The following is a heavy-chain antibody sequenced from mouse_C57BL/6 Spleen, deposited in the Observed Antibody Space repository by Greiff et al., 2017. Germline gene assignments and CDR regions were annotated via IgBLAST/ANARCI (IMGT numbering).Heavy chain of an antibody. Sequence: QVQLQQPGAELVKPGASVTLSCKASGYTFTSYWMHWVKQRPGQGLAWIGMIHPNRGSTNYNEKFKSKATLTVDKSSSPAYMQLSSLTSEDSAVYYCARGRWLLRDYYAMDYWGQGTSVTVSS. CDR2: IHPNRGST. J-gene: IGHJ4*01. D-gene: IGHD2-3*01. CDR1: GYTFTSYW. CDR3: ARGRWLLRDYYAMDY. V-gene: IGHV1-64*01.